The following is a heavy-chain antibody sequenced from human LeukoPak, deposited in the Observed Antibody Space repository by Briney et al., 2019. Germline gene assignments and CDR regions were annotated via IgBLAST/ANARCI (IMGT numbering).Heavy chain of an antibody. Sequence: PGGSPRLSCAASGFTLSDYYMSWIRQAPGKGLEWVSYISSSGSTIYYADSVKGRFTISRDNAKNSLYLQMNSLRAEDTAVYYCARWWRWLVYGMDVWGQGTTVTVSS. CDR3: ARWWRWLVYGMDV. V-gene: IGHV3-11*01. D-gene: IGHD2-15*01. CDR2: ISSSGSTI. CDR1: GFTLSDYY. J-gene: IGHJ6*02.